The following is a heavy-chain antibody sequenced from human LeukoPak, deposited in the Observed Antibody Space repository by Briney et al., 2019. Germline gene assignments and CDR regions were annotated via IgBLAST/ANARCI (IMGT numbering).Heavy chain of an antibody. Sequence: GASVKVSCKASGYTFTSYGISWVRQAPGQGLEWMGWISAYNGNTNYAQKLQGRVTMTTDTSTSTAYMELRSLRSDDTAVYYCARDFCSSTSCYTPSYYYYYMDVWGKGTTVTVS. CDR2: ISAYNGNT. J-gene: IGHJ6*03. CDR1: GYTFTSYG. CDR3: ARDFCSSTSCYTPSYYYYYMDV. V-gene: IGHV1-18*01. D-gene: IGHD2-2*02.